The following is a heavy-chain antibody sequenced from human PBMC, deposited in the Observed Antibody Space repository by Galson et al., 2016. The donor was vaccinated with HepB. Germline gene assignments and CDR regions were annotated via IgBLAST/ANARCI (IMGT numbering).Heavy chain of an antibody. CDR1: GFTFSNYG. Sequence: SLRLSCAASGFTFSNYGMHWVRQAPGKGLEWVAVISYDGSNEHYADSVKGRFTISKNISKNTLFLQMNSLRTEDTGVYYCAKDYGSGGSFDYWGQGTLVTVSS. D-gene: IGHD2-15*01. CDR2: ISYDGSNE. J-gene: IGHJ4*02. CDR3: AKDYGSGGSFDY. V-gene: IGHV3-30*18.